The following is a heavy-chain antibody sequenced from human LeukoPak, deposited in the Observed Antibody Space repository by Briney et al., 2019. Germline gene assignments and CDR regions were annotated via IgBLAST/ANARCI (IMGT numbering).Heavy chain of an antibody. CDR3: ARDFGYCRGGSCYPRMDV. Sequence: GGSLRLSCAASGFTFSSTWMSWVRQAPGKGLEWVSNIKVDGGEKNYVDSVKGRFIISRDNVKNSLYLQMNSLRDEDTAVYYCARDFGYCRGGSCYPRMDVWGRG. CDR1: GFTFSSTW. J-gene: IGHJ6*03. V-gene: IGHV3-7*01. D-gene: IGHD2-15*01. CDR2: IKVDGGEK.